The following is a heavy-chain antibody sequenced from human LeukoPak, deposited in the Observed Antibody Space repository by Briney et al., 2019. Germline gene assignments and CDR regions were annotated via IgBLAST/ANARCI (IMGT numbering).Heavy chain of an antibody. Sequence: GSSVKVSCKASGGTFSSYAISWVRQAPGQGLEWMGGIIPIFGTANYAQKFQGRVTIAADESTSTAYMELSSLRSEDTAVYYCARVLDYGGKYFDYWGQGTLVTVSS. D-gene: IGHD4-23*01. CDR1: GGTFSSYA. J-gene: IGHJ4*02. V-gene: IGHV1-69*01. CDR2: IIPIFGTA. CDR3: ARVLDYGGKYFDY.